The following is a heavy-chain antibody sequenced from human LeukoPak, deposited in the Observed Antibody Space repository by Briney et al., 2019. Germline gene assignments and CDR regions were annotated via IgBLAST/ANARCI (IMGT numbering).Heavy chain of an antibody. CDR2: MNPNSGNT. D-gene: IGHD3-16*02. CDR3: ARERSYPTDYYYYGMDV. J-gene: IGHJ6*02. CDR1: RYTFTSYD. V-gene: IGHV1-8*01. Sequence: ASVKVSCKPSRYTFTSYDINWVRQATGQELEWMGWMNPNSGNTGYAQKFQGRVTMTRNTSISTAYMELSSLRSEDTAVYYCARERSYPTDYYYYGMDVWGQGTAVTVSS.